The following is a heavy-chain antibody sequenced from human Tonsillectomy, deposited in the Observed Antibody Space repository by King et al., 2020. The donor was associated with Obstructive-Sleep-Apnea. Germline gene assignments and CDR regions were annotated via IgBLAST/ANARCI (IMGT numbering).Heavy chain of an antibody. Sequence: GMHWVRQATGKGLEWVAGIGYYGSKKHYANSVNGRFTISRDNSNNTLYLQMNSLRAEDTAVFYCAKALKHCSSTFCYQDNFHDWGQGTMVTVSS. CDR1: G. CDR2: IGYYGSKK. J-gene: IGHJ4*02. CDR3: AKALKHCSSTFCYQDNFHD. V-gene: IGHV3-30*18. D-gene: IGHD2-2*01.